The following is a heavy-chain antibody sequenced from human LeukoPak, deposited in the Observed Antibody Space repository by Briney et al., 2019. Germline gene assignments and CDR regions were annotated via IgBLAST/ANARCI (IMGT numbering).Heavy chain of an antibody. D-gene: IGHD3-22*01. CDR2: IKQDGSEK. Sequence: GGSLRLSCAASGFTFSSYWMSWVRQAPGKGLEWVANIKQDGSEKYYVDSVKGRFTISRDNAKNSLYLQMNSLRAEDTAVYYCAKDQTPYYYDSSGYPLGYWGQGTLVTVSS. J-gene: IGHJ4*02. V-gene: IGHV3-7*03. CDR3: AKDQTPYYYDSSGYPLGY. CDR1: GFTFSSYW.